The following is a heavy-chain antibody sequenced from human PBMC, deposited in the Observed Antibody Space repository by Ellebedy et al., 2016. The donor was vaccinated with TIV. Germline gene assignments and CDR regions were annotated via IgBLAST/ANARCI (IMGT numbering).Heavy chain of an antibody. CDR2: VYYTGST. CDR3: ASRYSYVSAAVDY. CDR1: GGSTTNSRYY. Sequence: SETLSLTCTVSGGSTTNSRYYWGWIRQPPGKGLEWIGTVYYTGSTYYNPSLRSRLTISVDTSRNQFSLRLSSVTAADTAVYYCASRYSYVSAAVDYWGQGTLVTVSS. J-gene: IGHJ4*02. V-gene: IGHV4-39*01. D-gene: IGHD5-18*01.